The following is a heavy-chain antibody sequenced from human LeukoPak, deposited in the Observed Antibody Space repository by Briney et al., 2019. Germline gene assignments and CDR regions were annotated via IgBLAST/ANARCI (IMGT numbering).Heavy chain of an antibody. V-gene: IGHV4-38-2*02. J-gene: IGHJ3*02. CDR2: IYHSGST. D-gene: IGHD3-22*01. CDR1: GYSISSGYY. CDR3: ASLIPYGSSGYYYQHDAFDI. Sequence: SETLSLTCTVSGYSISSGYYWGWIRQPPGKGLEWIGSIYHSGSTYYNPSLKSRVTISVDTSKNQFSLKLSSVTAADTAVYYCASLIPYGSSGYYYQHDAFDIWGQGTMVTVSS.